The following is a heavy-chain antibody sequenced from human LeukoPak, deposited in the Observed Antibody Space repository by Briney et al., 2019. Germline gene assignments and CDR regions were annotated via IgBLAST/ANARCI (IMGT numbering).Heavy chain of an antibody. CDR1: GFTFTTYA. Sequence: GGSLRLSCAASGFTFTTYAMTWVRQASGKGLEWVSTISGSGVSTYYADSVKGRFTISRDNSKNTLYLQLNSLRAEDTAIYYCAKKATVTAPYWYFDLWGRGTLVTVSS. CDR2: ISGSGVST. J-gene: IGHJ2*01. V-gene: IGHV3-23*01. CDR3: AKKATVTAPYWYFDL. D-gene: IGHD2-21*02.